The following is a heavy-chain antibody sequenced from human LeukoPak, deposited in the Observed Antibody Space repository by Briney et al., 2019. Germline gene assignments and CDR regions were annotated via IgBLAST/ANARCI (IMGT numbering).Heavy chain of an antibody. V-gene: IGHV3-23*01. CDR3: AKDHHSGSGNYFTHFDC. CDR2: ISGGGTYT. Sequence: GGSLRLSCAASGFTFSSYAMSWVRQAPGKGLEWVSAISGGGTYTYYADSVKGRFTISRDNSKNTLFLQMTNLRGEDRAVYYCAKDHHSGSGNYFTHFDCWGQGTLVTVSS. D-gene: IGHD3-10*01. CDR1: GFTFSSYA. J-gene: IGHJ4*02.